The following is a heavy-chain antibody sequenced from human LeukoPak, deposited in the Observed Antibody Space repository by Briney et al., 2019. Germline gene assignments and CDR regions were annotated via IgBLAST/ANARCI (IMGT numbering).Heavy chain of an antibody. CDR3: ARFRDDYGDGSDY. D-gene: IGHD4/OR15-4a*01. CDR1: GYTFTSYD. Sequence: ASVKVSCKASGYTFTSYDINWVRQAAGQGLEWMGFMTPNSGNTGYAQKLQGRVTMTRNISISTAYMELSSLRSEDTAVYYCARFRDDYGDGSDYWGQGTLVTVSS. CDR2: MTPNSGNT. V-gene: IGHV1-8*01. J-gene: IGHJ4*02.